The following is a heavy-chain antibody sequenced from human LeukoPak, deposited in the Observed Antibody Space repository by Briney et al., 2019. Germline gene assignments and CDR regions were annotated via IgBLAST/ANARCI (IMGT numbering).Heavy chain of an antibody. CDR1: GFTFTTSA. J-gene: IGHJ3*02. CDR3: AAVPNANAWYWDDAFDI. V-gene: IGHV1-58*01. Sequence: ASVKVSCKASGFTFTTSAVQWVRQARGQLLEWIGRIVVGSGNTDHAQKFQGRLTITRDISTSTAYMELSSLTSDDTAVYYCAAVPNANAWYWDDAFDIWGQGTMVTVSS. CDR2: IVVGSGNT. D-gene: IGHD2-8*02.